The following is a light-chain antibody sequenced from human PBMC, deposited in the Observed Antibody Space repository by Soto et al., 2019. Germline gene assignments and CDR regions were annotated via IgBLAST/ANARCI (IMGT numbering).Light chain of an antibody. CDR2: GVS. CDR3: QQYGGSPYT. Sequence: EIVLTQSPGTLSLSPGERATLSCRASQTINSGLAWYQHKRGQAPRLLIYGVSVRAIGIPDRFGGSGYGTDFTLTISRLEPEDFAVYFCQQYGGSPYTFGQGTKVDIK. V-gene: IGKV3-20*01. CDR1: QTINSG. J-gene: IGKJ2*01.